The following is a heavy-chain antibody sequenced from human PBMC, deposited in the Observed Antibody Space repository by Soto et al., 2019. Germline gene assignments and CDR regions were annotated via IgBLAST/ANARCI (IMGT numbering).Heavy chain of an antibody. V-gene: IGHV4-59*01. CDR1: GGSIGSYY. J-gene: IGHJ6*02. Sequence: SETLSRTCTVSGGSIGSYYWSWIRQPPGRGLEWIGCVYYSDGTNYNPSLKSRVTMSMDKSNNQFSLRLSSVTAADTAVYYCARTESSSWSFFYYGMDVWGQGTTVTVSS. D-gene: IGHD6-13*01. CDR3: ARTESSSWSFFYYGMDV. CDR2: VYYSDGT.